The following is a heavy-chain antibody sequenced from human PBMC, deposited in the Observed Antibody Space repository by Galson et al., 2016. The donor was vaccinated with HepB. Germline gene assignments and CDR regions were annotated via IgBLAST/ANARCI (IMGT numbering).Heavy chain of an antibody. CDR3: TKGPADRSWDLLPGDA. D-gene: IGHD1-26*01. J-gene: IGHJ5*02. CDR1: GFIFSSYA. CDR2: ISGREDTT. Sequence: SLRLSCAASGFIFSSYAMSWVRQAPGKGLEWVSSISGREDTTEYADSVKGRFTVSRDNSRTSLFLQMSSLRHEDTAIYYCTKGPADRSWDLLPGDAGGQETQVTVSS. V-gene: IGHV3-23*01.